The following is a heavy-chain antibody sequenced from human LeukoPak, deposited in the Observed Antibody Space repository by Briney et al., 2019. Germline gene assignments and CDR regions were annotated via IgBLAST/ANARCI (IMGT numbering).Heavy chain of an antibody. D-gene: IGHD3-22*01. CDR2: INPNNGGT. J-gene: IGHJ4*02. CDR3: ARGVPYYSDTNGPPNY. Sequence: ASVKVSCKASGYTFTGYCMHWVRQAPGQGLEWMGWINPNNGGTNYAQKFQGRVTMTRDTSISTAYMELSGLRSDDTAVYSCARGVPYYSDTNGPPNYWGQGALVTVSS. CDR1: GYTFTGYC. V-gene: IGHV1-2*02.